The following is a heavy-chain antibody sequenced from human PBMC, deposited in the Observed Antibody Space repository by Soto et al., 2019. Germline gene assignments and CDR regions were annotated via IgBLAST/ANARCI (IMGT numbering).Heavy chain of an antibody. D-gene: IGHD4-4*01. V-gene: IGHV3-74*01. CDR2: VNSDGSRT. CDR3: ARDVQFQSFDY. J-gene: IGHJ4*02. Sequence: GSLRFSCAASGFTFSSYWMHWVRQAPGKGLVWVSCVNSDGSRTRYADSVKGRFTISRDNAKNTQYLQMNSLRAEDTAVYYCARDVQFQSFDYWGQGILVTVSS. CDR1: GFTFSSYW.